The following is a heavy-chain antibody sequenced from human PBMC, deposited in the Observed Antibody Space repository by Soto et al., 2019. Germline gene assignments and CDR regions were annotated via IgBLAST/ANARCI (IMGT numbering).Heavy chain of an antibody. V-gene: IGHV1-3*01. Sequence: KFQGRVTITRDTSASTAYMELSSLRSEDTAVYYCARVNSGRYQLGAFDIWGQGTMVTVSS. D-gene: IGHD6-19*01. J-gene: IGHJ3*02. CDR3: ARVNSGRYQLGAFDI.